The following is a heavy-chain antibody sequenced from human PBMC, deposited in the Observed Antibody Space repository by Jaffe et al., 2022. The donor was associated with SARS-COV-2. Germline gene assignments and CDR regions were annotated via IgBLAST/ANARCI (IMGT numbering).Heavy chain of an antibody. J-gene: IGHJ4*02. CDR2: INPDGNGK. V-gene: IGHV3-7*03. CDR1: GFAFSGYW. CDR3: LSWSHDAH. D-gene: IGHD3-3*01. Sequence: EVQLVESGGGLVRPGESLRLSCVASGFAFSGYWMNWVRQIPGKGLEWVANINPDGNGKTYVDSVKGRFTISRDNAKNSLFLQMNSLGVEDTAVYYCLSWSHDAHWGQGALVTVSS.